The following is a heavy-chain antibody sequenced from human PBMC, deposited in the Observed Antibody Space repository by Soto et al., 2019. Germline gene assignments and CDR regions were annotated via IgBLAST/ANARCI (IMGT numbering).Heavy chain of an antibody. Sequence: PSETLSLTCTVSGGSISSYYWTWIRQPPGKGLEWVGYVYYSGTTYYNPSLQSRVTISVDTSKNQFSLKVKSVTAAGTAIYYCARAGSTWRYFFDYWGQGSLVTVSS. J-gene: IGHJ4*02. D-gene: IGHD6-13*01. CDR3: ARAGSTWRYFFDY. CDR1: GGSISSYY. CDR2: VYYSGTT. V-gene: IGHV4-59*01.